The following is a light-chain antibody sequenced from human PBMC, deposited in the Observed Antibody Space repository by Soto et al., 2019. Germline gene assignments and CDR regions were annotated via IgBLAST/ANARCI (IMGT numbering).Light chain of an antibody. CDR3: QHYNNWPIT. CDR2: GAS. CDR1: QSVASH. V-gene: IGKV3-15*01. J-gene: IGKJ5*01. Sequence: VFTQSPGTLSLSPGERATLSCRASQSVASHLAWYQQRPGQAPSLLIYGASTRAPGIPARFSGSGSGTDFTLTISSLQSEDFAVYHCQHYNNWPITFGQGTRLEIK.